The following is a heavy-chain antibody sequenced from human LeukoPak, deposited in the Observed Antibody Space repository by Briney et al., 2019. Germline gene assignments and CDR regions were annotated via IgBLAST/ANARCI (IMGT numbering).Heavy chain of an antibody. CDR3: ASDYFGSGSYHPYYYYGMDV. CDR1: GGSINTYY. Sequence: SETLSLTCTVSGGSINTYYWSWFRQPPGKGLEWLGYIYYSGTTHYNPSLQSRVTISVDTSKNQFSLNLNSVTAADTAVYYCASDYFGSGSYHPYYYYGMDVWGQGTTVTVS. V-gene: IGHV4-59*01. J-gene: IGHJ6*02. CDR2: IYYSGTT. D-gene: IGHD3-10*01.